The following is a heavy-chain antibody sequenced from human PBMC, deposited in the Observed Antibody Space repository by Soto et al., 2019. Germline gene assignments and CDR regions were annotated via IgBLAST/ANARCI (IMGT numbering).Heavy chain of an antibody. CDR2: IIPIFGTA. J-gene: IGHJ5*02. Sequence: SVKVSCKASGGTFSSYAISWVRQAPGQGLEWMGGIIPIFGTANYAQKFQGRVTITADESTSTDYMELSRLRSEDTAVYYCARYSFGSDRSGYYYRWGQGTLVIVSS. CDR3: ARYSFGSDRSGYYYR. V-gene: IGHV1-69*13. D-gene: IGHD3-22*01. CDR1: GGTFSSYA.